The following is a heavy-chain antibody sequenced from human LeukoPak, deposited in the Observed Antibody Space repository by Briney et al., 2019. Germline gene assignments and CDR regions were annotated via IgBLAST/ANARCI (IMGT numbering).Heavy chain of an antibody. J-gene: IGHJ4*02. V-gene: IGHV4-39*07. CDR3: ARAPYCSGGSCYPLGYYFDY. CDR1: GGSISSSGHY. Sequence: PSETLSLTCTVSGGSISSSGHYWGWIRQPPGTGLEWIGIIYYSGNTHYNPSLKSRVTISIDTSKNQFSLKLSSVTAEETAVYYCARAPYCSGGSCYPLGYYFDYWGQGTLVTVSS. D-gene: IGHD2-15*01. CDR2: IYYSGNT.